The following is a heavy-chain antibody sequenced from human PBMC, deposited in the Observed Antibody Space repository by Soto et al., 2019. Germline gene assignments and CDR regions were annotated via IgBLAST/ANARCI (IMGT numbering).Heavy chain of an antibody. Sequence: QVQLQESGPGLMKPSQTLSLTCSVSGGSLSDGDYFWSWIRQPPGKGLEWIGHIYHRGNTYTGPSLKSRLTISVDTSKNQFSLNLNSVTAADTAVYYCASVLSGDKVGQWGQGTPVTVSS. CDR2: IYHRGNT. J-gene: IGHJ4*02. CDR3: ASVLSGDKVGQ. CDR1: GGSLSDGDYF. V-gene: IGHV4-30-4*01. D-gene: IGHD2-21*02.